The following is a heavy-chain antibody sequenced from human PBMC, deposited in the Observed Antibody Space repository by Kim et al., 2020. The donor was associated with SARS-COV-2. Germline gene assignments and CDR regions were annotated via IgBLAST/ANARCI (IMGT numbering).Heavy chain of an antibody. CDR3: AKDIGPLGMAAGVDY. D-gene: IGHD6-19*01. J-gene: IGHJ4*02. Sequence: GGSLRLSCAASGFTFDDYAMHWVRQAPGKGLEWVSLISWDGGSTYYADSVKGRFTISRDNSKNSLYLQMNSLRAEDTALYYCAKDIGPLGMAAGVDYWGQGTLVTVSS. V-gene: IGHV3-43D*03. CDR2: ISWDGGST. CDR1: GFTFDDYA.